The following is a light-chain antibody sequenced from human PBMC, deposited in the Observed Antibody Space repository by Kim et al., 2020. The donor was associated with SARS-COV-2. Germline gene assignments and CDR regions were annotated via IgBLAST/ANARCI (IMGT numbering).Light chain of an antibody. Sequence: ASVGDRVTSTCQASQDISNYLNWYQQKPGKAPKLLIYDASNLETGVPSRFSGSGSGTDFTFTISSLQPEDIATYYCQQYDNLLTFGGGTKVDIK. CDR1: QDISNY. CDR3: QQYDNLLT. CDR2: DAS. J-gene: IGKJ4*01. V-gene: IGKV1-33*01.